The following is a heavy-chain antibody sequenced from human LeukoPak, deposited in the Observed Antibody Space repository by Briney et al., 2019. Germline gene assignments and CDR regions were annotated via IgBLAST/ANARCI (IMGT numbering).Heavy chain of an antibody. CDR1: GGTFSSYA. CDR3: ARDPLVVVPAAQDIVATEVDY. CDR2: IIPIFGTA. D-gene: IGHD2-2*01. Sequence: GASVKVSCKASGGTFSSYAISWVRQAPGHGLEWMGGIIPIFGTANYAQKFQGRVTITADESTSTAYMELSSLRSEDTAVYYCARDPLVVVPAAQDIVATEVDYWGQGTLVTVSS. J-gene: IGHJ4*02. V-gene: IGHV1-69*13.